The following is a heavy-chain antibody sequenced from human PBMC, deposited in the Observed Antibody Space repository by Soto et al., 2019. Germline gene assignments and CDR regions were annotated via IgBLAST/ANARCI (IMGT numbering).Heavy chain of an antibody. J-gene: IGHJ6*02. CDR1: GGSISSGGYY. Sequence: KPSETLSLTCTVSGGSISSGGYYWSWIRQHPGKGLEWIGYIYYSGSTYYNPSLKSRVTISVDTSKNQFSLKLSSVTAADTAVYYCARGWIQLWPYNYGMDVWGQGTTVTVSS. V-gene: IGHV4-31*03. CDR3: ARGWIQLWPYNYGMDV. D-gene: IGHD5-18*01. CDR2: IYYSGST.